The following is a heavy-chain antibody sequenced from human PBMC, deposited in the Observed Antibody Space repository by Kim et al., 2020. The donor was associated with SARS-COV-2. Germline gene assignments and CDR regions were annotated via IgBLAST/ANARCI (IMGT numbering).Heavy chain of an antibody. Sequence: ASVKVSCKASGYTFTSYDINWVRQATGQGLEWMGWMNPNSGNTGYAQKFQGRVTMTRNTSISTAYMELSSLRSEDTAVYYCARGPYYDFWSGYWRRGYYYMDVWGKGTTVTVSS. CDR1: GYTFTSYD. CDR2: MNPNSGNT. D-gene: IGHD3-3*01. CDR3: ARGPYYDFWSGYWRRGYYYMDV. V-gene: IGHV1-8*01. J-gene: IGHJ6*03.